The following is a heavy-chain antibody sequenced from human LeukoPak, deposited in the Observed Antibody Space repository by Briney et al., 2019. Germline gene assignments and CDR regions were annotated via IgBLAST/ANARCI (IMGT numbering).Heavy chain of an antibody. CDR2: ISAYYGTT. V-gene: IGHV1-18*01. CDR1: GYTFTTYG. Sequence: ASVKVSCKASGYTFTTYGISWVRQAPGQGLEWMGWISAYYGTTDYAQKLQGRVTMTTDTPTSTAYMELRSLRSDDTAVYFCVREGGSSGNYYFQYWGKGTLVTVSS. CDR3: VREGGSSGNYYFQY. D-gene: IGHD3-22*01. J-gene: IGHJ1*01.